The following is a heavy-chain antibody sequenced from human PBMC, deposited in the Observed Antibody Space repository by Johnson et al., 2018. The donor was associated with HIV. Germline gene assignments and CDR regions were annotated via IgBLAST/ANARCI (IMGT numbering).Heavy chain of an antibody. Sequence: VQLVESGGGLVQPGRSLRLSCAASGFTFDDYAMHWVRQAPGKGLEWVSGISWNSGSIGYADSVKGRFNISRDNAKNTLYLQMNSMRAEDTAVYYCARDFPAVYCGGDCYAFDIWGQGTMVSVSS. V-gene: IGHV3-9*01. D-gene: IGHD2-21*02. CDR1: GFTFDDYA. CDR2: ISWNSGSI. CDR3: ARDFPAVYCGGDCYAFDI. J-gene: IGHJ3*02.